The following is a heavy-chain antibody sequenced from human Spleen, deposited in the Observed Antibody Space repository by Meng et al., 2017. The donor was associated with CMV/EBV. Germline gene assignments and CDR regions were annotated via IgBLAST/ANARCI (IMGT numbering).Heavy chain of an antibody. J-gene: IGHJ4*02. V-gene: IGHV3-23*01. Sequence: TFGDYAMTWVRQAPGKGLEWVSHISGSAYKTYYADSVKGRFTISRDNSKNALFLQMDSLRAEDTAVYYCAKDQIADMVTFGGAPFDSWGQGTLVTVSS. CDR3: AKDQIADMVTFGGAPFDS. CDR1: TFGDYA. D-gene: IGHD3-16*01. CDR2: ISGSAYKT.